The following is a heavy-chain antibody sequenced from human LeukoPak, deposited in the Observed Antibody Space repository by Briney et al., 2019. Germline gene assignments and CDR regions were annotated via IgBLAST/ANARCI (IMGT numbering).Heavy chain of an antibody. V-gene: IGHV3-33*01. D-gene: IGHD3-16*02. J-gene: IGHJ4*02. Sequence: GGSLKLSCAASGFTFSSYGMHWVRQAPGKGLEWVAVIWYDGSNKYYADSAKGRFTISRDNSKNTLYLQMNSLRAEDTAVYYCARGSLGELSSLGGFDYWGQGTLVTVSS. CDR3: ARGSLGELSSLGGFDY. CDR2: IWYDGSNK. CDR1: GFTFSSYG.